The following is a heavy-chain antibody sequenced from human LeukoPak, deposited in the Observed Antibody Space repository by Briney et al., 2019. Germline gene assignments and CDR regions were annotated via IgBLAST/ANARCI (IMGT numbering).Heavy chain of an antibody. CDR1: GYTFTGYY. CDR2: INPNSGGT. V-gene: IGHV1-2*04. J-gene: IGHJ4*02. CDR3: ASSLQGDYHKQQPGPFDY. D-gene: IGHD6-13*01. Sequence: ASVKVSCKASGYTFTGYYMHWVRQAPGQGLEWMGWINPNSGGTNYAQKFQGWVTMTRDTTISTAYMELSRLRSDDTAVYYCASSLQGDYHKQQPGPFDYWGQGTLVTVSS.